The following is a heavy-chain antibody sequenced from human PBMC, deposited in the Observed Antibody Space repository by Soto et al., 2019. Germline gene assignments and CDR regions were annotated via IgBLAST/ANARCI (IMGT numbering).Heavy chain of an antibody. V-gene: IGHV1-69*01. CDR1: GGTSSDYA. CDR3: AGSFKYGSGTFDALDV. J-gene: IGHJ3*01. Sequence: QVLLVQSGTEVKKPGSSVKVSCQASGGTSSDYALTWVRQAPGQGLEWMGGIIPIFGTANYAQRFKGRVSITADESSSTAYMELSSLKSEDTAVYYCAGSFKYGSGTFDALDVWGHGTMVIVSS. CDR2: IIPIFGTA. D-gene: IGHD3-10*01.